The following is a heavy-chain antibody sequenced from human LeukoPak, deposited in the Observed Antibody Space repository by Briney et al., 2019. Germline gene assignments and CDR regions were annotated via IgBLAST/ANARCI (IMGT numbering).Heavy chain of an antibody. D-gene: IGHD2-21*01. V-gene: IGHV3-21*01. J-gene: IGHJ4*02. Sequence: GGSLRLSCAASGFTFSSYTMNWVRQAPGKGLEWVSSISSSSSFIYYADSVKGRFTISRDNAKNSLYLQVSSLGAEDTAVYYCARGGGYCGGDCYGIDYWGQGTLATVSS. CDR3: ARGGGYCGGDCYGIDY. CDR1: GFTFSSYT. CDR2: ISSSSSFI.